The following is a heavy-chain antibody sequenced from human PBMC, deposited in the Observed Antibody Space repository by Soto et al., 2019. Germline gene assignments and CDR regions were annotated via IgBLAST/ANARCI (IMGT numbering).Heavy chain of an antibody. V-gene: IGHV4-31*03. Sequence: SETLSLTCTVSGGSSSSGGYYWSWIRQHPGKGLEWIGYIYYSGSTYYNPSLKSRVTISVDTSKNQFSLKLSSVTAADTAVYYCARQTKDTAMAPYYYYYGMDVWGQGTTVTVSS. D-gene: IGHD5-18*01. CDR3: ARQTKDTAMAPYYYYYGMDV. J-gene: IGHJ6*02. CDR1: GGSSSSGGYY. CDR2: IYYSGST.